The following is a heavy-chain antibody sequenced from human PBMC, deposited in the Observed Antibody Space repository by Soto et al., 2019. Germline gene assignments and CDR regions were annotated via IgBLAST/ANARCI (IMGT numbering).Heavy chain of an antibody. CDR2: ISWNSAKV. Sequence: EVQLVESGGGLVQPGGSLRLSCAASGFTFDDFAMHWVRQAPGKGLEWVSGISWNSAKVGYADSVKGRLTISRDNAEKSLYLHMNSLRIEDTAFYYCAKGVYDSCGYYLVPFDYWGQGTLVTVSS. CDR3: AKGVYDSCGYYLVPFDY. V-gene: IGHV3-9*01. CDR1: GFTFDDFA. D-gene: IGHD3-22*01. J-gene: IGHJ4*02.